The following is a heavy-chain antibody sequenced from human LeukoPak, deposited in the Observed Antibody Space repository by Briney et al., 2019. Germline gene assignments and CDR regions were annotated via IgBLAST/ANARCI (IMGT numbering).Heavy chain of an antibody. CDR3: ARSNYYDSSDYLPLGYYYYMDV. D-gene: IGHD3-22*01. CDR2: ITGSGNTM. V-gene: IGHV3-11*04. J-gene: IGHJ6*03. CDR1: GFTFSDYY. Sequence: GGSLRLSCAASGFTFSDYYLTWIRQAPGKGLEWVSYITGSGNTMYYADSVKGRFTISRDNAKNSLYLQMNSLRVEDTAVYYCARSNYYDSSDYLPLGYYYYMDVWGKGTTVTVSS.